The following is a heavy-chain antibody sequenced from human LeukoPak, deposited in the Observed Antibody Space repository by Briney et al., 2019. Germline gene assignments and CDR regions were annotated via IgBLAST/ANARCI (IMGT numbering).Heavy chain of an antibody. CDR2: MNPNSGNT. V-gene: IGHV1-8*01. J-gene: IGHJ4*02. CDR1: GYTFTSYD. D-gene: IGHD6-13*01. Sequence: ASVKVSCKASGYTFTSYDINWVRQATGQGREWMGWMNPNSGNTGYTQKFQGRVTMTRNTSISTAYMELSRVRSEDTAVYYCARGGVAAAGDFDYWGQGTLVTVSS. CDR3: ARGGVAAAGDFDY.